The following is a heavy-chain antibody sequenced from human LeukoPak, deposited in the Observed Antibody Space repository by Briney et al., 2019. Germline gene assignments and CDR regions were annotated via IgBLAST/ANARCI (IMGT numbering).Heavy chain of an antibody. V-gene: IGHV4-4*02. J-gene: IGHJ5*02. CDR2: IYHTGTT. CDR3: ARAGYSGSYNWFDP. D-gene: IGHD1-26*01. Sequence: SETLSLTCVVSGDSISSPNWWSWVRQPPGKGLEWIGEIYHTGTTNYNPSLKSRVTISVDTSKNQFSLKLSSVTAADTAVYYCARAGYSGSYNWFDPWGQGTLVTVSS. CDR1: GDSISSPNW.